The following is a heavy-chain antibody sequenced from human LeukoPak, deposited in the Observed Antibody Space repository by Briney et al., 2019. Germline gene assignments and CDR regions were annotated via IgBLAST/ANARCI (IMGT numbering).Heavy chain of an antibody. D-gene: IGHD3-22*01. Sequence: SVKVSCKASGGTFSSYAISWVRQAPGQGLEWMGGIIPIFGTANYAQKFQGRVTITADESTSTAYMELSSLRSEDTAVYYCASHYYDSSGYGGPYYYYYYMDVWGKGTTVTISS. J-gene: IGHJ6*03. CDR3: ASHYYDSSGYGGPYYYYYYMDV. CDR1: GGTFSSYA. CDR2: IIPIFGTA. V-gene: IGHV1-69*13.